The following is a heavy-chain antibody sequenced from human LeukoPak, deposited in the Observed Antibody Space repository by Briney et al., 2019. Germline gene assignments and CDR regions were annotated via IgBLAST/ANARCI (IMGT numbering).Heavy chain of an antibody. CDR3: AKDTSGYSDY. Sequence: HPGRSLRLSCAASGFTFSSYAMHWVRQAPGKGLEWVAVISYDGSNKYYADSVKGRFTISRDNSKNTLYLQMNSLRAEDTAVYYCAKDTSGYSDYWGQGTLVTVSS. CDR1: GFTFSSYA. CDR2: ISYDGSNK. J-gene: IGHJ4*02. V-gene: IGHV3-30-3*01. D-gene: IGHD3-3*01.